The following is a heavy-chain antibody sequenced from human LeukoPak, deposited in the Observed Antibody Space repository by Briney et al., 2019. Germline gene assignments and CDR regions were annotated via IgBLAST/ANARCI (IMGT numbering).Heavy chain of an antibody. V-gene: IGHV4-61*01. CDR2: IYYSGST. CDR1: GGSVSSGSYY. CDR3: ARGRRDGYNTAFDY. D-gene: IGHD5-24*01. Sequence: PSETLSLTCTVSGGSVSSGSYYWSWIRQPPGKGPEWIGYIYYSGSTNYNPSLKSRVTISVDTSKNQFSLKLSSVTAADTAVYYCARGRRDGYNTAFDYWGQGTLVTVSS. J-gene: IGHJ4*02.